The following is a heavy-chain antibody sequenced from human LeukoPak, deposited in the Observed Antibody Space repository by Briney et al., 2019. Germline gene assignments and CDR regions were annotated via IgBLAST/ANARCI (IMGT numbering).Heavy chain of an antibody. V-gene: IGHV3-49*04. J-gene: IGHJ4*02. CDR3: TREYGSGSYLPKPFDY. CDR2: IRSKAYGGTT. D-gene: IGHD3-10*01. Sequence: GGSLRLSCAASGFTFSSYAMHWVRQAPGKGLEWVGFIRSKAYGGTTEYAASVKGRFTISRDDSKSIAYLQMNSLKTEDTAVYYCTREYGSGSYLPKPFDYWGQGTLVTVSS. CDR1: GFTFSSYA.